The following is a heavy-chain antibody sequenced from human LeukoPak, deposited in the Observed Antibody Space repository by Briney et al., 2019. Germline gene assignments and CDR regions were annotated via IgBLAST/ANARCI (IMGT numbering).Heavy chain of an antibody. CDR2: INPNSGGT. CDR3: ARGGVVVVINYYYYGMDV. Sequence: ASVKVSCKASGYTFTSYGITWVRQAPGQGLEWMGWINPNSGGTNYAQKFQGRVTMTRDTSISTAYMELSGLRSDDTAVYYCARGGVVVVINYYYYGMDVWGQGTTVTVSS. V-gene: IGHV1-2*02. J-gene: IGHJ6*02. D-gene: IGHD3-22*01. CDR1: GYTFTSYG.